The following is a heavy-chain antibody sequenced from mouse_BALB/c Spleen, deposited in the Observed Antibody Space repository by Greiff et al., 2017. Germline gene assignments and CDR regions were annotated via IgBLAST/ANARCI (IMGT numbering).Heavy chain of an antibody. J-gene: IGHJ4*01. CDR1: GYTFTSYY. Sequence: QVQLQQSGPELVKPGASVKMSCKASGYTFTSYYIHWVKQRPGQGLEWIGWIYPGDGSTKYNEKFKGKTTLTADKSSSTAYMLLSSLTSEDSAIYFCARQDWNYAMDDWGQGTSVTVSS. D-gene: IGHD4-1*01. V-gene: IGHV1S56*01. CDR3: ARQDWNYAMDD. CDR2: IYPGDGST.